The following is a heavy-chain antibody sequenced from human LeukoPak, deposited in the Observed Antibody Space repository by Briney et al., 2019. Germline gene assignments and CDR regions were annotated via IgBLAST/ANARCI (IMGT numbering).Heavy chain of an antibody. D-gene: IGHD4-17*01. J-gene: IGHJ4*02. CDR3: ARGYLYGDFPPDLDY. Sequence: KPGGSLRLSCAASGFTFSSYRMNWVRQAPGKGLEWVSSISSSSSYIYYADSVKGRFTISRDNAKNSLYLQMNSLRAEDTAVYYCARGYLYGDFPPDLDYWGQGTLVTVSS. V-gene: IGHV3-21*01. CDR2: ISSSSSYI. CDR1: GFTFSSYR.